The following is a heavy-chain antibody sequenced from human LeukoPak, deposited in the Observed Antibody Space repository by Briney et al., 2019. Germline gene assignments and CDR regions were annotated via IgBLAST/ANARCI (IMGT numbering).Heavy chain of an antibody. D-gene: IGHD5-12*01. J-gene: IGHJ5*02. CDR1: GFTFSSYA. Sequence: GGSLRLSCAASGFTFSSYAMSWVRQAPGKGLEWVSAISGSGGSTYYADSVKGRFTISRDNSKNTLYLQMNSPRAEDTAVYYCAKVGGYDNWFDPWGQGTLVTVSS. CDR2: ISGSGGST. CDR3: AKVGGYDNWFDP. V-gene: IGHV3-23*01.